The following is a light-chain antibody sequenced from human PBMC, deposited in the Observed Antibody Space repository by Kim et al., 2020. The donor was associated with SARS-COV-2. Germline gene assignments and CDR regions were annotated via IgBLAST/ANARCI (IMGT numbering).Light chain of an antibody. Sequence: PGQRATLTCSASQSVSSTYLAWYQQKPGQAPRLLIYGASNRATGIPDRFSGSGSGTNFTLTINRLEPEDFAVYYCQQYGSSPLTFGEGTKVDIK. CDR2: GAS. CDR1: QSVSSTY. J-gene: IGKJ4*01. V-gene: IGKV3-20*01. CDR3: QQYGSSPLT.